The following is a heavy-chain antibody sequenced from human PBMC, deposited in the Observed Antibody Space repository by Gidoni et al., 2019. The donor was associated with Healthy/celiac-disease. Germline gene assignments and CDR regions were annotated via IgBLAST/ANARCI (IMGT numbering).Heavy chain of an antibody. D-gene: IGHD3-10*01. Sequence: QVQLQQWGAGLLKPSETLSRTCAVYGGSFSGYYWSWIRQPPGKGLEWIGEINHSGRTNYNPSLKSRVTISVDTSKNQFSLKLSSVTAADTAVYYCARGRGVWFGGYNWFDPWGQGTLVTVSS. J-gene: IGHJ5*02. CDR3: ARGRGVWFGGYNWFDP. V-gene: IGHV4-34*01. CDR2: INHSGRT. CDR1: GGSFSGYY.